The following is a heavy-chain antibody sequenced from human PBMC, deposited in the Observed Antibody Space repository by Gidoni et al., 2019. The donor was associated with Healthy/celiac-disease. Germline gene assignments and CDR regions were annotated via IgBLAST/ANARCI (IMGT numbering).Heavy chain of an antibody. CDR1: GGSFSGSY. CDR3: ARGRIAARPSDY. V-gene: IGHV4-34*01. CDR2: INHSGST. D-gene: IGHD6-6*01. J-gene: IGHJ4*02. Sequence: QVPLQQWGAGLLQPSATLSLPCAVYGGSFSGSYWSWIRQPPGKGLEWIGEINHSGSTHYNPTLKSRVTISVDTSKNQFSLKLSSVTAADTAVYYCARGRIAARPSDYWGQGTLVTVSS.